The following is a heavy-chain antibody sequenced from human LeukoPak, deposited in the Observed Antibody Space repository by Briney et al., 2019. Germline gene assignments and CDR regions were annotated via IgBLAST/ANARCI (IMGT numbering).Heavy chain of an antibody. CDR3: ARVTGYMIEDYFDY. CDR1: GGSFSGYY. J-gene: IGHJ4*02. V-gene: IGHV4-34*01. D-gene: IGHD3-22*01. Sequence: SETLSLSCAVYGGSFSGYYWSWIRQPPGKGLEWIGEINHSGSTNYNPSLKSRVTISVDTSKNQFSLKLSSVTAADTAVYYCARVTGYMIEDYFDYWGQGTLVTVSS. CDR2: INHSGST.